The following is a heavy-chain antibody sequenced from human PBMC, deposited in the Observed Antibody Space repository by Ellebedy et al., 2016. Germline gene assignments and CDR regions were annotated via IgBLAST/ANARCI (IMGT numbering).Heavy chain of an antibody. CDR1: GESFSGHY. V-gene: IGHV4-34*01. CDR2: INHSGST. Sequence: GSLRLXXTVYGESFSGHYWSWIRQPPGKGLEWIGKINHSGSTNYNPSLKSRVTISVDTSKSQVSLKLSSVTAADTAVYYCATTYTSNYYYYFDYWGQGNLVTVSS. CDR3: ATTYTSNYYYYFDY. J-gene: IGHJ4*02. D-gene: IGHD6-13*01.